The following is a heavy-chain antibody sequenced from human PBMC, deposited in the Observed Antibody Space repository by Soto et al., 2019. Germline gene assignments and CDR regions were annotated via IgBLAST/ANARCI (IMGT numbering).Heavy chain of an antibody. Sequence: GGSLRLSCAASGFTFSSYAMSWVRQAPGKGLEWVSAIGGSGGSTYYADSVKGRFTISRDNSKNTLYLQMNSLRAEDTAVYYCARVGDYVDAFDIWGQGTMVTVSS. V-gene: IGHV3-23*01. D-gene: IGHD4-17*01. J-gene: IGHJ3*02. CDR1: GFTFSSYA. CDR3: ARVGDYVDAFDI. CDR2: IGGSGGST.